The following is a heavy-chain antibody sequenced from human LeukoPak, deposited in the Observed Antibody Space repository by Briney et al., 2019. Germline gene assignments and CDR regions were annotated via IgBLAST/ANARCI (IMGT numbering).Heavy chain of an antibody. CDR3: AKDRSDSGPFDP. V-gene: IGHV3-30*18. CDR1: GFTFSSYG. Sequence: SGGSLRLSCAASGFTFSSYGMPWVRQAPGKGLEWVAVISYDGSNKYYADSVKGRFTISRDNSKNTLYLQMNSLRAEDTAVYYCAKDRSDSGPFDPWGQGTLVTVSS. CDR2: ISYDGSNK. D-gene: IGHD4-17*01. J-gene: IGHJ5*02.